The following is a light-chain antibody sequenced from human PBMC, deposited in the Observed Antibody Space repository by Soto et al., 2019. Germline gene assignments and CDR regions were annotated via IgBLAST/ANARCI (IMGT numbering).Light chain of an antibody. CDR3: TSYTDSGDYG. CDR2: EVR. V-gene: IGLV2-14*03. J-gene: IGLJ1*01. CDR1: RSNVGGYNY. Sequence: QSALTQPASVSGSPGQSITISCTGTRSNVGGYNYVSWYQQYPGEVRKVLIYEVRNRPPGVSDRFSGSKSGNTASLTISRLQAEDEADYYCTSYTDSGDYGFGTGTKVTVL.